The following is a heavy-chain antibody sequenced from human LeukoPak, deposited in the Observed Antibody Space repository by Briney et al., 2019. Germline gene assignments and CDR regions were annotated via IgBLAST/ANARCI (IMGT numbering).Heavy chain of an antibody. CDR3: VKDSNYDFWSGYYKGFDN. CDR1: GFTTGFTFDDYG. D-gene: IGHD3-3*01. CDR2: ISRDGGRT. Sequence: PGGSLRLSCAASGFTTGFTFDDYGMNWVRQVPGKGLEWVSGISRDGGRTGYADSVQGRFTTSRDNSRDSLHLQMNSLRVEDTAFYYCVKDSNYDFWSGYYKGFDNWGQGTLVTVSS. V-gene: IGHV3-20*04. J-gene: IGHJ4*02.